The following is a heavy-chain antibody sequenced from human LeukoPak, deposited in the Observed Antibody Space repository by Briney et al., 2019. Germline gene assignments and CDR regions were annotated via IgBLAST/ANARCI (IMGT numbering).Heavy chain of an antibody. Sequence: GGSLRLSCAASGFTFTGYSMNWVRQAPGKGLEWVSYISISSDKIYYADSVKGRFTISRDNSKNTLYLQMNSLRAEETAVYYCARRSSGYYYFDYWGQGTLVTVSS. D-gene: IGHD6-19*01. J-gene: IGHJ4*02. CDR2: ISISSDKI. CDR1: GFTFTGYS. V-gene: IGHV3-48*01. CDR3: ARRSSGYYYFDY.